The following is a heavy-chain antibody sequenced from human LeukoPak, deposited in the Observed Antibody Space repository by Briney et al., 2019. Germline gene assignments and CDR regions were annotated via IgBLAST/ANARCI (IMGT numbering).Heavy chain of an antibody. CDR3: AKDIRWASFES. D-gene: IGHD3-16*01. J-gene: IGHJ4*02. Sequence: GGSLRLSCAASGFTFSSYGMRWVRQAPGKGLEWVSGIIPTGSTTYYADSVKGRFTISRDNSKNTVYLHLNRLRVEDTAQYYCAKDIRWASFESWGQGTLVTVSS. CDR2: IIPTGSTT. V-gene: IGHV3-23*01. CDR1: GFTFSSYG.